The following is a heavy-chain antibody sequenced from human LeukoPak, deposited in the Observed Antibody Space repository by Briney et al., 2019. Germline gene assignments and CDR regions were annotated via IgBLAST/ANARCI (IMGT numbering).Heavy chain of an antibody. D-gene: IGHD3-10*01. CDR3: ARHRVKYQKGYYYYYYMDV. Sequence: SETLSLTCAVYGGSFSGYYWSWLRQPPGKGLEWIGEINHSGSTNYNPSLKSRVTISVDTSKNQFSLKLSSVTAADTAVYYCARHRVKYQKGYYYYYYMDVWGKGTTVTISS. J-gene: IGHJ6*03. CDR1: GGSFSGYY. CDR2: INHSGST. V-gene: IGHV4-34*01.